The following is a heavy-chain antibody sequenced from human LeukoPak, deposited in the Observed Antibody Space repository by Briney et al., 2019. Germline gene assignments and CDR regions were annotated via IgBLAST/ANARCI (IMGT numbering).Heavy chain of an antibody. J-gene: IGHJ5*02. CDR2: ISSSGSTI. Sequence: GGSLRLSCAASRFTFSSYEMNWVRQAPGKGLEWVSYISSSGSTIYYADSVKGRFTISRDNAKNSLYLQMNSLRAEDTAVYYCAKEAITMVRGVTNWFDPWGQGTLVTVSS. CDR3: AKEAITMVRGVTNWFDP. V-gene: IGHV3-48*03. CDR1: RFTFSSYE. D-gene: IGHD3-10*01.